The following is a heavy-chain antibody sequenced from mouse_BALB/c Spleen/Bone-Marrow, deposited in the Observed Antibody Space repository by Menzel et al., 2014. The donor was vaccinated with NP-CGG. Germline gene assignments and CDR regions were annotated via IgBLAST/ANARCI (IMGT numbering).Heavy chain of an antibody. CDR3: TRSETGPFAY. Sequence: QVQLQQSGAELVRPGASVTLSCKASGYTFTGYEMHWVKQTPVHGLEWIGAIDPETGGTAYNQKFKGKATLTADKSSSTAYMELRSLTSEDSAVYYCTRSETGPFAYWGQGTLVTVSA. CDR1: GYTFTGYE. D-gene: IGHD4-1*01. V-gene: IGHV1-15*01. CDR2: IDPETGGT. J-gene: IGHJ3*01.